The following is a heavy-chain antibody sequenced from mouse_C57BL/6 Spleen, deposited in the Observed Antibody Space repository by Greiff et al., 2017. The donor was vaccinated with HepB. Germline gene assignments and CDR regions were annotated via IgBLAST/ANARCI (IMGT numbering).Heavy chain of an antibody. V-gene: IGHV1-50*01. J-gene: IGHJ2*01. D-gene: IGHD3-2*02. CDR2: IDPSDSYT. Sequence: VQLQQPGAELVKPGASVKLSCKASGYTFTSYWMQWVKQRPGQGLEWIGEIDPSDSYTNYNQKFKGKATLTVDTSSSTAYMQLSSLTSEDSAVYYCAQTAQALFDYWGQGTTLTVSS. CDR3: AQTAQALFDY. CDR1: GYTFTSYW.